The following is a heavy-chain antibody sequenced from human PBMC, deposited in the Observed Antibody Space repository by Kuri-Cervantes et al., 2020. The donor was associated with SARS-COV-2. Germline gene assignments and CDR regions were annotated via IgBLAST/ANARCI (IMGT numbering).Heavy chain of an antibody. D-gene: IGHD3-3*01. J-gene: IGHJ4*02. V-gene: IGHV3-33*06. CDR3: AKDLNDFGRGFY. CDR2: IWYDGSNT. CDR1: GFTFSSYG. Sequence: GESLKISCAASGFTFSSYGMHWVRQAPGKGLEWVAVIWYDGSNTYYADSVKGRFTISRDNSKNTLYLQMNSLRAEDTAVYYCAKDLNDFGRGFYWGQGTLVTVSS.